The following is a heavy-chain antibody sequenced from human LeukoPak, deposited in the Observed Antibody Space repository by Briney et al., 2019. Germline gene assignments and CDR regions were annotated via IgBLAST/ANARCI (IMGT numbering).Heavy chain of an antibody. CDR1: GGSISSSSYY. CDR2: IYYSGST. CDR3: ARRETYDYGSGSYYNDY. Sequence: SETLSLTCAVYGGSISSSSYYWGWIRQPPGTGLEWIGSIYYSGSTYYNPPLKSRVTISVDTSKNQFSLKLSSVTAADTAVYYCARRETYDYGSGSYYNDYWGQGTLVTVSS. D-gene: IGHD3-10*01. J-gene: IGHJ4*02. V-gene: IGHV4-39*01.